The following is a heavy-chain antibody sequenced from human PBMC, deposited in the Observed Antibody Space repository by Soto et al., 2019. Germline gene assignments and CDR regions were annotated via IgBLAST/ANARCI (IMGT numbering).Heavy chain of an antibody. CDR2: ISSSGSTI. CDR3: ERDDSSSCYAYYYYGMDV. CDR1: GFSFSDYY. D-gene: IGHD6-13*01. J-gene: IGHJ6*02. Sequence: VQLVESGGGLVQPGGSLRLSCVGSGFSFSDYYMSWIRQAPGKGLEWVSYISSSGSTIYYADSVKGRFTISRDNAKNSLYLQMNSLRAEDTAVYYCERDDSSSCYAYYYYGMDVWGQGTTVTVSS. V-gene: IGHV3-11*01.